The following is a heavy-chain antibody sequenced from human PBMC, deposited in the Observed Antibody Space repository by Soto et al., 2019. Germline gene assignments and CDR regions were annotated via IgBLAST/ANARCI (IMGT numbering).Heavy chain of an antibody. CDR3: ARDDAFDNENGFAM. D-gene: IGHD3-3*02. CDR1: GFPFSFYG. J-gene: IGHJ3*02. CDR2: IVSDGSAI. Sequence: GGSLRLSCAVSGFPFSFYGFHWVRQSPGKGLEWLGVIVSDGSAIYHADSLEGRFFISRDNSKDILYLQMNSLRVEDTAVYYCARDDAFDNENGFAMWGQGTMVTVSS. V-gene: IGHV3-33*01.